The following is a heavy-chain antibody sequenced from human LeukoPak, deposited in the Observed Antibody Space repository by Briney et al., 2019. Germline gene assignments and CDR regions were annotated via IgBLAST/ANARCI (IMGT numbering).Heavy chain of an antibody. D-gene: IGHD3-10*01. CDR2: ISWNSGSI. Sequence: QPGGSLRLSCAASGFTFDDYAMHWVRQAPGKGLEWVSGISWNSGSIGYADSVKGRFTISRDNSKNTLYMEMSSLRPEDTAVYYCARPIDNGSGSYYFPYWGQGTLVTVSS. V-gene: IGHV3-9*01. CDR3: ARPIDNGSGSYYFPY. CDR1: GFTFDDYA. J-gene: IGHJ4*02.